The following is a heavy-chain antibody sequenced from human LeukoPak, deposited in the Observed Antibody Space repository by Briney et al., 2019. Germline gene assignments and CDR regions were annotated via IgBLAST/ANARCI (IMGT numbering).Heavy chain of an antibody. CDR2: INQDGSEK. V-gene: IGHV3-7*03. J-gene: IGHJ5*02. CDR1: GFSLSIYW. Sequence: GGSLRLSCAASGFSLSIYWMSWVRQAPGKGLEWVANINQDGSEKYYVDSVKGRFTISRDNSNNTLYLQMNSMRVEDTAVYFCAKGVVDYYDSSGYYPSDLWGQGTLVTVSS. D-gene: IGHD3-22*01. CDR3: AKGVVDYYDSSGYYPSDL.